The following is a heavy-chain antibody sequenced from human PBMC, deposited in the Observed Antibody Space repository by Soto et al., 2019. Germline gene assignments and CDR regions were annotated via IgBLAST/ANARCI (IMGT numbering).Heavy chain of an antibody. D-gene: IGHD4-17*01. CDR2: IYYSGST. Sequence: SETLSLTCTVSCGSISSDYWSWIRQPPGKGLEWIGYIYYSGSTDYNPSLKSRVTISVDTSKNQFSLKLSSVTAADTAVYYCARRYGRYFDFWGQGTLVTVSS. CDR3: ARRYGRYFDF. J-gene: IGHJ4*02. CDR1: CGSISSDY. V-gene: IGHV4-59*08.